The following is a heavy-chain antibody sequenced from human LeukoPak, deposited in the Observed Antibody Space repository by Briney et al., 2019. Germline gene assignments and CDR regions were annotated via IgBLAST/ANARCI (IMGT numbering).Heavy chain of an antibody. CDR3: ARDGGDWQYYYYMDV. CDR1: GGSISSYY. J-gene: IGHJ6*03. CDR2: IYTSGST. V-gene: IGHV4-4*07. D-gene: IGHD2-21*01. Sequence: SETLSLTCTVSGGSISSYYWSWIRQPAGKGLEWIGRIYTSGSTNYNPSLKSRVTMSVDTSKDQFSLKLSSVTAADTAVYYCARDGGDWQYYYYMDVWGKGTTVTVSS.